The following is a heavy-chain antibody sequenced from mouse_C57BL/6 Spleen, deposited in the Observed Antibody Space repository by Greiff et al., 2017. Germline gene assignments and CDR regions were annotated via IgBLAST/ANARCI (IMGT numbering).Heavy chain of an antibody. CDR2: IYPGDGDT. CDR3: ALDSSGYGDFDY. Sequence: QVQLQQSGPELVKPGASVKISCKASGYAFSSSWMNWVKQRPGKGLEWIGRIYPGDGDTNYNGKFKGKATLTADKSSSTAYMRLSSLSAEDSAVYFCALDSSGYGDFDYWGQGTTLTVSS. V-gene: IGHV1-82*01. CDR1: GYAFSSSW. J-gene: IGHJ2*01. D-gene: IGHD3-2*02.